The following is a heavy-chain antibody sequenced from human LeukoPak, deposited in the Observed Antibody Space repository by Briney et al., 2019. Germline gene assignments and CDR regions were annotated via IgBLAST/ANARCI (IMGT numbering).Heavy chain of an antibody. D-gene: IGHD3-16*02. CDR1: GKSLTRVS. V-gene: IGHV1-24*01. Sequence: GASVKVSCKVSGKSLTRVSIHWVRQSPGKGLEWMGGLDPEHGGRLYAQTFQGRVTMTEDASTDTAYMELNRLRSEDTAVYYCATATIIWGSYRSWLGTWGQGTLVTVSS. CDR3: ATATIIWGSYRSWLGT. CDR2: LDPEHGGR. J-gene: IGHJ5*02.